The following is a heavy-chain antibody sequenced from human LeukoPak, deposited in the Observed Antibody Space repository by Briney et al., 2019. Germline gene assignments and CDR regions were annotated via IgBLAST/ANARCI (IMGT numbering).Heavy chain of an antibody. Sequence: GGSLRLSCAASGFTFSDYYMSWIRQAPGKGLEWVSIIYSGGATFYADSVKGRFTISRENSKNTLWLQMNSVRVEDTAVYYCARLHYDVLTGPFDYWGQGTLVTVSS. D-gene: IGHD3-9*01. CDR2: IYSGGAT. CDR3: ARLHYDVLTGPFDY. CDR1: GFTFSDYY. J-gene: IGHJ4*02. V-gene: IGHV3-66*04.